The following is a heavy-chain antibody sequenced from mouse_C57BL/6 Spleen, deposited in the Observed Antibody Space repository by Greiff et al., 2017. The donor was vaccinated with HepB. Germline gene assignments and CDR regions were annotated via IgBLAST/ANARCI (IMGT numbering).Heavy chain of an antibody. Sequence: EVQLQQSGAELVKPGASVKLSCTASGFNIKDYYMHWVKQRTEQGLEWIGRIDPEDGETKYAPKFQGKATITADTSSNTAYLQLSSLPSAYTAVYYFARSPTSYGSTLPFAYWGQGTLVTVSA. V-gene: IGHV14-2*01. J-gene: IGHJ3*01. CDR1: GFNIKDYY. CDR2: IDPEDGET. CDR3: ARSPTSYGSTLPFAY. D-gene: IGHD1-1*01.